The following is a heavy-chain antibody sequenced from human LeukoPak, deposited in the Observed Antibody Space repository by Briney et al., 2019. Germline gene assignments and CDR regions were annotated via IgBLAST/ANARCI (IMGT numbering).Heavy chain of an antibody. J-gene: IGHJ4*02. Sequence: GGSLRLSCAASGFTFSSYSMNWVRQAPGKGLEWVSSISSSSYIYYADSVKGRFTISRDNAKNSLYLQMNSLRAEDTAVYYCARDNWLGPLTRTLVFDYWGQGTLVTVSS. CDR2: ISSSSYI. D-gene: IGHD6-19*01. V-gene: IGHV3-21*01. CDR1: GFTFSSYS. CDR3: ARDNWLGPLTRTLVFDY.